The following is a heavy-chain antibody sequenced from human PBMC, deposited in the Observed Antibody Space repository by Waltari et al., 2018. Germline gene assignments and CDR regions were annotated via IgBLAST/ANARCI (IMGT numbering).Heavy chain of an antibody. CDR2: IYPGDSST. J-gene: IGHJ4*02. CDR3: ARQNIHSYGYGYFDY. Sequence: EVQLVQSGAEVKKPGESLKISCQGSGYSFVRYWLGWVRQMPGKGLEWMGIIYPGDSSTKYSPSFQGQVTISVDTSISTAYLQWSSLKASDTAMYFCARQNIHSYGYGYFDYWGQGTLVTVSS. D-gene: IGHD5-18*01. CDR1: GYSFVRYW. V-gene: IGHV5-51*01.